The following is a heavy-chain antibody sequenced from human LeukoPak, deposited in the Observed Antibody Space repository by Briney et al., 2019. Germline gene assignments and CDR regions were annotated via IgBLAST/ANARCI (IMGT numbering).Heavy chain of an antibody. CDR1: GGSISSYY. D-gene: IGHD5-18*01. V-gene: IGHV4-59*01. CDR2: IYYSGST. CDR3: ARTTEGGYTYDYFYYYYMDV. Sequence: SETLSLTCTVSGGSISSYYWSWIRQPPGKGLEWIGYIYYSGSTNYNPSLKSRVTISVDTSKNQFSLKLSSVTAADTAVYYCARTTEGGYTYDYFYYYYMDVWGKGTTATISS. J-gene: IGHJ6*03.